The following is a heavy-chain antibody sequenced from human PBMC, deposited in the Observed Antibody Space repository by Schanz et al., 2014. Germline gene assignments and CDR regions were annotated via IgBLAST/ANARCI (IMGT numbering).Heavy chain of an antibody. V-gene: IGHV3-48*01. J-gene: IGHJ3*01. CDR2: ISSASSTI. D-gene: IGHD7-27*01. CDR1: GFTFSSYS. Sequence: ESGGGLVQPGGSLRLSCAASGFTFSSYSMNWVRQAPGKGLEWVSYISSASSTINYADSVKGRFTISRDNAKNSLFLQMNNLRADDTAVYYCARELPGVVAFDFWGQGTMVTDSS. CDR3: ARELPGVVAFDF.